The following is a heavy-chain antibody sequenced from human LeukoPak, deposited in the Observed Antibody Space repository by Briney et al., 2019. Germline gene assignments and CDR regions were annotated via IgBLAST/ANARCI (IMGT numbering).Heavy chain of an antibody. CDR1: GFTFSSYG. V-gene: IGHV3-33*01. J-gene: IGHJ6*03. D-gene: IGHD2-2*02. CDR2: IWYDGSNK. CDR3: ARLGVVVPAAILNMDV. Sequence: GGPLRLSCAASGFTFSSYGMHWVRQAPGKGLEWVAVIWYDGSNKYYADSVKGRFTISRDNSKNTLYLQMNSLRAEDTAVYYCARLGVVVPAAILNMDVWGKGTTVTVSS.